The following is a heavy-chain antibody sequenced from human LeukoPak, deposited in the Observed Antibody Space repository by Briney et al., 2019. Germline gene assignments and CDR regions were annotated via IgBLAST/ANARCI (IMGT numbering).Heavy chain of an antibody. CDR1: GFTFSSYS. J-gene: IGHJ4*02. V-gene: IGHV3-48*04. CDR3: ARDPYSSSSYSDY. CDR2: ISSGSNTI. D-gene: IGHD6-13*01. Sequence: PGGSLRLSCAASGFTFSSYSMNWVRQAPGKGLEWISYISSGSNTIYYADSVKGRFTISRDNAKNSLYLQMNSLRAEDTAVYYCARDPYSSSSYSDYWGQGTLVTVSS.